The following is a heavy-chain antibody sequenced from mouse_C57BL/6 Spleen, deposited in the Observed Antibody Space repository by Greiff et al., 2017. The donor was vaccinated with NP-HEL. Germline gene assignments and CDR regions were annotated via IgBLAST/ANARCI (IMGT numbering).Heavy chain of an antibody. V-gene: IGHV1-62-2*01. CDR3: ARHEESAEYYGSSSAWFAY. CDR2: FYPGSGSI. J-gene: IGHJ3*01. D-gene: IGHD1-1*01. CDR1: GYTFTEYT. Sequence: QVQLKESGAELVKPGASVKLSCKASGYTFTEYTIHWVKQRSGQGLEWIGWFYPGSGSIKYNEKFKDKATLTADKSSSTVYMELSRLTSEDSAVYFCARHEESAEYYGSSSAWFAYWGQGTLVTVSA.